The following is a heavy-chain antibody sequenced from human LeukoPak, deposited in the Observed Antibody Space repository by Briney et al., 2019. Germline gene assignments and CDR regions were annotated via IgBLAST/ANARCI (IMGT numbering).Heavy chain of an antibody. J-gene: IGHJ6*02. D-gene: IGHD6-13*01. CDR3: ARSSSWLYYYYYGMDV. CDR1: GFTFSSYS. Sequence: GGSLRLSCAASGFTFSSYSMNWVRQAPGKGLEWVSSISSSSSYIYYADSVKGRFTISRDNAKNSLYLQMNSLRAEDTAVYYCARSSSWLYYYYYGMDVWGQGTTVTVSS. CDR2: ISSSSSYI. V-gene: IGHV3-21*01.